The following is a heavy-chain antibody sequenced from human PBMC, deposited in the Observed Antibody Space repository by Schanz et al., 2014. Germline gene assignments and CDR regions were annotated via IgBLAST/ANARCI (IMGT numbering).Heavy chain of an antibody. CDR3: ARGGVEMATIRDAFDL. CDR2: NIHVLGVT. D-gene: IGHD3-16*01. Sequence: QVQLVQSGAEVKKPGSSVNVSCEASGGTFGRYTISWLRQAPGQGLEWVGRNIHVLGVTNYAQEFQGRLTITVNPSKTTAFKELSSLTSEDTALYYCARGGVEMATIRDAFDLWGQGTMVTVS. J-gene: IGHJ3*01. CDR1: GGTFGRYT. V-gene: IGHV1-69*02.